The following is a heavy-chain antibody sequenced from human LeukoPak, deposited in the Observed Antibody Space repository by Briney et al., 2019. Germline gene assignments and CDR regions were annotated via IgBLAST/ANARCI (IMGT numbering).Heavy chain of an antibody. CDR3: ARDNTVYYDSSGSLDY. J-gene: IGHJ4*02. V-gene: IGHV3-48*03. CDR1: GFTFSSYE. Sequence: GGSLRLSCAASGFTFSSYEMNWARQAPGKGLEWVSYISSSGSTIYYADSVKGRFTISRDNAKNSLYLQMNSLRAEDTAVYYCARDNTVYYDSSGSLDYWGQGTLVTVSS. CDR2: ISSSGSTI. D-gene: IGHD3-22*01.